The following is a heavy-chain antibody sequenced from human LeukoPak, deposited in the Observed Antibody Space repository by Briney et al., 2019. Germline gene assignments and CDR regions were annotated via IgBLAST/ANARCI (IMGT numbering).Heavy chain of an antibody. V-gene: IGHV3-53*01. Sequence: GGSLRLSCAASGFTVSTNYMSWVRKAPGTGLELVSVIYSGGSSYYADSVKGRFTISRDNSKNTLYLQMNSLRAEDTAVYYCARGWGRVRGLHDYWGQETLVTVSS. CDR3: ARGWGRVRGLHDY. CDR2: IYSGGSS. D-gene: IGHD3-10*01. J-gene: IGHJ4*02. CDR1: GFTVSTNY.